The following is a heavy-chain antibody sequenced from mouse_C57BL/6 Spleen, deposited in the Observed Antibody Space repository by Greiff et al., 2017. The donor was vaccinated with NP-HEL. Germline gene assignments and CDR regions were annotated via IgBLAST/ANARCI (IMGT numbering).Heavy chain of an antibody. CDR2: IYPGDGDT. CDR3: AREELGRISDGYYFDY. Sequence: QVQLQQSGPELVKPGASVKISCKASGYAFSSSWMNWVKQRHGKGLEWIGRIYPGDGDTNYNGKFKGKVTLTADKSSSTAYMQLSSLTSEDSAVYFCAREELGRISDGYYFDYWGQGTTLTVSS. J-gene: IGHJ2*01. D-gene: IGHD4-1*01. V-gene: IGHV1-82*01. CDR1: GYAFSSSW.